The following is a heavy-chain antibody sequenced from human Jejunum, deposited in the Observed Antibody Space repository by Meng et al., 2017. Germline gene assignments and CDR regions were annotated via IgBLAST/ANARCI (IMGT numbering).Heavy chain of an antibody. CDR3: ARWGIMSGYDYESAY. D-gene: IGHD5-12*01. J-gene: IGHJ4*02. Sequence: SGPGLVKHSDTLSITSYVSGGSISSISSNWGWVRQPPGEGLEWIGNIYYSETTYYNPSLKSRVTIGIDTSKNLFSLRLTSVTAADTGIYYCARWGIMSGYDYESAYWGQGRLVTVSS. CDR1: GGSISSISSN. CDR2: IYYSETT. V-gene: IGHV4-39*07.